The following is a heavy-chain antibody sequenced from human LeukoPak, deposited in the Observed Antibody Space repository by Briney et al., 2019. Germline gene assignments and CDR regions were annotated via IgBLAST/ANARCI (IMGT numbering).Heavy chain of an antibody. CDR2: IKQDGSEK. D-gene: IGHD6-19*01. Sequence: GGPLRLSCAASDFNFITYAMSWVRQAPGKGLEWVANIKQDGSEKNYVDSVKGRFTTSRDNAKNSLSLRMNSLSAEDTAVYYCATGYSSGWYFYFQHWGQGSLVSVSS. V-gene: IGHV3-7*01. CDR1: DFNFITYA. CDR3: ATGYSSGWYFYFQH. J-gene: IGHJ1*01.